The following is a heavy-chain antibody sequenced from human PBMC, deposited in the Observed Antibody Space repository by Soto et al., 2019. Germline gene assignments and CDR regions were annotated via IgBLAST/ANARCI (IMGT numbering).Heavy chain of an antibody. CDR3: AKGNILGGTRRPYVDY. CDR1: GFSFSTYA. V-gene: IGHV3-23*01. CDR2: ISGSGGST. J-gene: IGHJ4*02. D-gene: IGHD1-26*01. Sequence: GGSLRLSCAASGFSFSTYAMSWVRQTPGKGLEWVSGISGSGGSTYYADSVKGRFTISRDSSTNTLYLQMNSLRDEDTAVYYCAKGNILGGTRRPYVDYWGQGTLVTVSS.